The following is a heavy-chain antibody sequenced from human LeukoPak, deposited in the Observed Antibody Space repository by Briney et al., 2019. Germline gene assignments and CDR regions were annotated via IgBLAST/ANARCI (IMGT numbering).Heavy chain of an antibody. Sequence: ASVKLSCNSSGYTFTSCDINWVRQATGQAREWMGWMNPNSGNTGYAQKFQGRVTMTWDTSTTTAHMELRSLRSDDTAVYYCARNADPWGQGTLVTVSS. V-gene: IGHV1-8*01. CDR2: MNPNSGNT. J-gene: IGHJ5*02. CDR1: GYTFTSCD. CDR3: ARNADP.